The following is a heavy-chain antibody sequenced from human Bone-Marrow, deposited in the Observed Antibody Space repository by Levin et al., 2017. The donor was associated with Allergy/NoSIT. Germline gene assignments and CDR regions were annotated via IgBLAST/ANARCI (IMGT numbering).Heavy chain of an antibody. J-gene: IGHJ4*02. V-gene: IGHV3-11*01. CDR1: GFTFSDYY. CDR3: ARDVIPYYYDSSGSLDY. Sequence: GESLKISCAASGFTFSDYYMSWIRQAPGKGLEWVSYISSSGSTIYYADSVKGRFTISRDNAKNSLYLQMNSLRAEDTAVYYCARDVIPYYYDSSGSLDYWGQGTLVTVSS. D-gene: IGHD3-22*01. CDR2: ISSSGSTI.